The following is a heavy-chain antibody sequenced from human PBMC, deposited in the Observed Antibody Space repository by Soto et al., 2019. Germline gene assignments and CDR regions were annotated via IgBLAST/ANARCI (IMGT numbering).Heavy chain of an antibody. CDR1: GGSISTSNW. CDR3: ARTSTRGTRFAH. CDR2: VYHSGST. D-gene: IGHD1-1*01. J-gene: IGHJ4*02. V-gene: IGHV4-4*02. Sequence: QVQLQESGPGLVKPSGTLSLTCAVSGGSISTSNWWSWVRQPPGKGLEWIGEVYHSGSTNYNPSFKCRVAMSVDKCYHQFSLKLNSVTGAATEPQYSARTSTRGTRFAHWREGSMFTVSS.